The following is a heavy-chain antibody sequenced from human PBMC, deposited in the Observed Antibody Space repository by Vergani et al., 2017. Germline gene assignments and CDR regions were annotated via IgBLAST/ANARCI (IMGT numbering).Heavy chain of an antibody. Sequence: EVQLVESGGGLVQPGGSLRLSCAASGFTFDDYAMHWVRQAPGKGLEWVSGISWNSGSIGYADSVKGRFTISRDNAKNSLYLQMNSLRAEDTALYYCAKGVIAAASFDYWGQGTLVTVSS. CDR1: GFTFDDYA. CDR2: ISWNSGSI. V-gene: IGHV3-9*01. D-gene: IGHD6-13*01. J-gene: IGHJ4*02. CDR3: AKGVIAAASFDY.